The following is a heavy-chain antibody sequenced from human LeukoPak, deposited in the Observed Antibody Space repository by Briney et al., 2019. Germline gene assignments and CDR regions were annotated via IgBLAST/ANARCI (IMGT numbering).Heavy chain of an antibody. CDR3: ASGIITMVRGGQYFDY. CDR2: INPSGGST. V-gene: IGHV1-46*01. CDR1: GYTFTSYY. Sequence: ASVKVSCKASGYTFTSYYMHWVRQAPGQGLEWMGIINPSGGSTSYAQKFQGRVTMTRDTSTSTVYMELSSLRSEDTAVYYCASGIITMVRGGQYFDYWGQGTLVTVSS. D-gene: IGHD3-10*01. J-gene: IGHJ4*02.